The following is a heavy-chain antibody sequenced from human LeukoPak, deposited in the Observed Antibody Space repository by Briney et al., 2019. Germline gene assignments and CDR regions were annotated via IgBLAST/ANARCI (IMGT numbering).Heavy chain of an antibody. Sequence: SETLSLTCTVSGGSISSGGYYWSWIRQPPGKGLEWIGYIYYSGSTNYNPSLKSRVTISVDTSKNQFSLKLSSVTAADTAVYYCARTAGSGYRLGAYYYYMDVWGKGTTVTVSS. CDR1: GGSISSGGYY. CDR3: ARTAGSGYRLGAYYYYMDV. V-gene: IGHV4-61*08. J-gene: IGHJ6*03. CDR2: IYYSGST. D-gene: IGHD3-3*01.